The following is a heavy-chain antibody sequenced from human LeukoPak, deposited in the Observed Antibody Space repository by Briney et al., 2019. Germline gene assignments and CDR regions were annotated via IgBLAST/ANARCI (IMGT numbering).Heavy chain of an antibody. CDR1: GGSFSGYY. D-gene: IGHD5-24*01. J-gene: IGHJ4*02. V-gene: IGHV4-34*01. CDR2: INHSGST. CDR3: ARDRWLQSRRGNFDY. Sequence: SETLSLTCAVCGGSFSGYYWSWIRQPPGKGLEWIGEINHSGSTNYNPSLKSRVTISVDTSKNQFSLKLSSVTAADTAVYYCARDRWLQSRRGNFDYWGQGTLVTVSS.